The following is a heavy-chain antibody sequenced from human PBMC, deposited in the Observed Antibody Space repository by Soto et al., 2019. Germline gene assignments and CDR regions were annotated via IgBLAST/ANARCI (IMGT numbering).Heavy chain of an antibody. V-gene: IGHV3-33*01. CDR2: IWYDGSNK. Sequence: PVGSLRLSCAASGFTFSSYGMHWVRQAPGKGLEWVAVIWYDGSNKYYADSVKGRFTISRDNSKNTLYLQMNSLRAEDTAVYYCARAHPLPFYYGSGSPRMDVWGQGTTVTVSS. J-gene: IGHJ6*02. CDR1: GFTFSSYG. CDR3: ARAHPLPFYYGSGSPRMDV. D-gene: IGHD3-10*01.